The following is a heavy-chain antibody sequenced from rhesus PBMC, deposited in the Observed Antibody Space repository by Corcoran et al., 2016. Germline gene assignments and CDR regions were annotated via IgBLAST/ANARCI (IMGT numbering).Heavy chain of an antibody. V-gene: IGHV4-122*02. J-gene: IGHJ5-1*01. Sequence: QVQLQESGPGLVKPSETLSLTCAVSGGSISSGYYYWSWIRQPPGKGLEWIGYITYSGSTSYNPSLKSRVTISRDTSKNQFSLKLSSVTAADTAVYYCARGVNDYLDVWGPGVLVTVSS. D-gene: IGHD3-9*01. CDR3: ARGVNDYLDV. CDR2: ITYSGST. CDR1: GGSISSGYYY.